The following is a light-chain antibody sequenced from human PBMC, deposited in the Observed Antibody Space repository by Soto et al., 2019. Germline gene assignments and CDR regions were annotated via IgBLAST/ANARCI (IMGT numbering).Light chain of an antibody. CDR3: AAWDDSLRGWV. Sequence: QSVLTQPPSASGTPGQRVTISCSGSSSNIGSNYVYWYQQLPGTAPKLLIYTNDQRPSGVPDGFSGSKSGTAASLAISGLRSEDEADYYCAAWDDSLRGWVFGGGTQLTVL. V-gene: IGLV1-47*02. CDR2: TND. CDR1: SSNIGSNY. J-gene: IGLJ3*02.